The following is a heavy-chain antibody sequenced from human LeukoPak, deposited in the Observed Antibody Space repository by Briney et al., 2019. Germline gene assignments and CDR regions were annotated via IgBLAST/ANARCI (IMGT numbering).Heavy chain of an antibody. Sequence: GGSLRLSCAASGFTFSSYAMSWVRQAPGKGLEWVSAISSSGGSTYYADSVKGRFTISRDNSKNTLYLQMNSLRAEDTAVYYCAKPWGSEYYFDYWGQGTLVTVSS. J-gene: IGHJ4*02. V-gene: IGHV3-23*01. CDR1: GFTFSSYA. CDR3: AKPWGSEYYFDY. D-gene: IGHD7-27*01. CDR2: ISSSGGST.